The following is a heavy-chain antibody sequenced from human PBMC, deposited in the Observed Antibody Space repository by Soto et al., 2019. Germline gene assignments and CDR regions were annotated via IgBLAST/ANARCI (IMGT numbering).Heavy chain of an antibody. CDR2: ISSSRRYL. Sequence: KWVRQAPGKGLEWVSSISSSRRYLCYADSVKGRFIISRDNAKNSLFLQMNSLRADDTAVYYWARDRLTFFFDDGDGIRDCPPLW. V-gene: IGHV3-21*06. J-gene: IGHJ2*01. D-gene: IGHD3-3*02. CDR3: ARDRLTFFFDDGDGIRDCPPL.